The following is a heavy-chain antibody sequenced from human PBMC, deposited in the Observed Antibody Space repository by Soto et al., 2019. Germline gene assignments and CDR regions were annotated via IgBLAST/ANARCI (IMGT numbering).Heavy chain of an antibody. CDR1: GGSISSYY. CDR3: ARISGDRYSYYFDY. D-gene: IGHD4-4*01. V-gene: IGHV4-59*01. CDR2: IYYSGST. Sequence: QVQLQESGPGLVKPSETLSLTCTVSGGSISSYYWSWIRQPPGKGLEWIGYIYYSGSTNYNPSLKCRVTISVDTSKNQFSLKLSSVTAADTAVDYCARISGDRYSYYFDYWGQGTLVTVSS. J-gene: IGHJ4*02.